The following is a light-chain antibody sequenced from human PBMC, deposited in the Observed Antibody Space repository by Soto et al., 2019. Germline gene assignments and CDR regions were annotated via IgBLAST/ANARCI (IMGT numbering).Light chain of an antibody. Sequence: QSALTQPASVSGSPGQSITISCTGTSSDVGGYNYVSWYQQHPGKAPKLMIYDVSNRPSGVSNRFSGSKSGNTASLTISGLQAEDEADYYCSSYTSTFGGGTKVTVL. V-gene: IGLV2-14*01. J-gene: IGLJ2*01. CDR2: DVS. CDR3: SSYTST. CDR1: SSDVGGYNY.